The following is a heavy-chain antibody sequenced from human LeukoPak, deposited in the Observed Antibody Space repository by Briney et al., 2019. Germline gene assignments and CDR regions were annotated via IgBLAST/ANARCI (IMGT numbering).Heavy chain of an antibody. J-gene: IGHJ4*02. Sequence: PGGSLRLSCAASGFTFSSYAMSWVRQAPGKGLEWVSAISGSGGSTYYADSVKGRFTISRDNSKNTLYLQMNSLRAEDTAVYYCAKDDCSSTSCLSFDYWGQGTLVTVSS. CDR1: GFTFSSYA. V-gene: IGHV3-23*01. D-gene: IGHD2-2*01. CDR2: ISGSGGST. CDR3: AKDDCSSTSCLSFDY.